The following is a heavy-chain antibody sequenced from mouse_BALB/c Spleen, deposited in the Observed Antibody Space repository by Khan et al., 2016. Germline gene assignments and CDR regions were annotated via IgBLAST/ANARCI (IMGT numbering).Heavy chain of an antibody. V-gene: IGHV1S41*01. CDR1: GYTFTSYW. CDR3: ARSNYYGSSLYAMDY. CDR2: IGPGSGST. J-gene: IGHJ4*01. D-gene: IGHD1-1*01. Sequence: DLVKPGASVKLSCKASGYTFTSYWINWIKQRPGQGLEWIGRIGPGSGSTSYNEMFTGKATLTVDTTSSTAYIQLSSLSSEDSAVSFCARSNYYGSSLYAMDYWGQGTSVTVSA.